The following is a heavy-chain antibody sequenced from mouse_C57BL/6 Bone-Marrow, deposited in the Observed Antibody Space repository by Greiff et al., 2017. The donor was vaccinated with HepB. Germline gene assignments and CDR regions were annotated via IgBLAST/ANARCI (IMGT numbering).Heavy chain of an antibody. CDR1: GFTFSDYY. CDR3: ARVPHYYGSSPYWYFDV. Sequence: EVMLVESEGGLVQPGSSIKLSCTASGFTFSDYYMAWVRQVPEKGLEWVANINYDGSSTYYLDSLKSRFIISRDNAKNILYLQMSSLKSEDTATYYCARVPHYYGSSPYWYFDVWGTGTTVTVSS. D-gene: IGHD1-1*01. CDR2: INYDGSST. V-gene: IGHV5-16*01. J-gene: IGHJ1*03.